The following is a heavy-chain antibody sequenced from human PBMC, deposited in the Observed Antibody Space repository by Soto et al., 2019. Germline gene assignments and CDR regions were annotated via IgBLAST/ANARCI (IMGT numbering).Heavy chain of an antibody. Sequence: GGSLRLSCAASGFPFSSYGMHWVRQAPGKGLEWVTVISYDGSNIYYADSVKGRLIISRDNSKNTLDLQMNSLRAEDTAVYYCARDISGSYSFDCWGQGTLVTVSS. CDR1: GFPFSSYG. CDR3: ARDISGSYSFDC. D-gene: IGHD3-22*01. V-gene: IGHV3-30*03. CDR2: ISYDGSNI. J-gene: IGHJ4*02.